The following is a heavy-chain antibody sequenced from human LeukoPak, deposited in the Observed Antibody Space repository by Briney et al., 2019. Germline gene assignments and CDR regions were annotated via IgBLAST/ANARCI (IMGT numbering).Heavy chain of an antibody. V-gene: IGHV4-34*01. Sequence: PSEPLSLTCGVYGGSFSGYYWSWIRQPPGKGLEWIGEINHSGSTNYNPSLKSRVTISVDTSKNQFSLKLSSVTAADTAVYYCARGNLVATLYFDYWGQGALVTVSS. CDR3: ARGNLVATLYFDY. CDR1: GGSFSGYY. D-gene: IGHD5-12*01. CDR2: INHSGST. J-gene: IGHJ4*02.